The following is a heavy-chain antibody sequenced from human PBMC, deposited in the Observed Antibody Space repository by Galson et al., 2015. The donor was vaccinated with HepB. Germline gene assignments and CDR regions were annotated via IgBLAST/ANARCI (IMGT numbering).Heavy chain of an antibody. CDR3: ARDQGRIVGGYNPYYYYGMDV. CDR1: GFTFSSYA. Sequence: SLRLSCAASGFTFSSYAMHWVRQAPGKGLEWVAVISYDGSNKYYADSVKGRFTISRDNSKNTLYLQMNSLRAEDTAVYYCARDQGRIVGGYNPYYYYGMDVWGQGTTVTVSS. D-gene: IGHD5-24*01. J-gene: IGHJ6*02. V-gene: IGHV3-30*04. CDR2: ISYDGSNK.